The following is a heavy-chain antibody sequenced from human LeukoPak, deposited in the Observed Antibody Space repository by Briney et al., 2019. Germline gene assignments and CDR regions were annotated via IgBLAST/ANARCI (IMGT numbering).Heavy chain of an antibody. CDR1: GFPFSTYG. V-gene: IGHV3-30*02. CDR2: MRYDGNNK. CDR3: AKTLRDSSGYYAAGD. Sequence: GGSLRLSCAASGFPFSTYGMHWVRQAPGKGLEWVSFMRYDGNNKQYGDSVKGRFTISRDDSKNTLYLQMSSLRAEDTAVYYCAKTLRDSSGYYAAGDWGQGTLVTVSS. J-gene: IGHJ4*02. D-gene: IGHD3-22*01.